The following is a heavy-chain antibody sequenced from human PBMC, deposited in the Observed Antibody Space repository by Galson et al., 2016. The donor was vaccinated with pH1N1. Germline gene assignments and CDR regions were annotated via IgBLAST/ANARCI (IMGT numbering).Heavy chain of an antibody. V-gene: IGHV3-48*01. J-gene: IGHJ5*01. CDR3: ARDTTVTTGPRWFAS. D-gene: IGHD4-17*01. Sequence: SLRLSCAASGFLFSSFGMNWVRQAPGKGLEWIAYISSSRSVIKYADSVRGRFTVSRDHAKNSLDLQMNSLRVDDTAVYYCARDTTVTTGPRWFASWGQGTLGSVSS. CDR2: ISSSRSVI. CDR1: GFLFSSFG.